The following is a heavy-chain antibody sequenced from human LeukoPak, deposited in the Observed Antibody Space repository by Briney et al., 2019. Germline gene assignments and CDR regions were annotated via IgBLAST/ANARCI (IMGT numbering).Heavy chain of an antibody. CDR3: ARLGVGAPNWFDP. CDR1: GDSITTIIYS. CDR2: IFYAGNT. V-gene: IGHV4-39*01. D-gene: IGHD1-26*01. Sequence: PSETLSLTCTVSGDSITTIIYSWGWIRHPPGKGLEWFGSIFYAGNTYYYPSLKSRVTISVDTSKNQFSLRLSSVTAADTAVYYCARLGVGAPNWFDPWGQGTLVTVSS. J-gene: IGHJ5*02.